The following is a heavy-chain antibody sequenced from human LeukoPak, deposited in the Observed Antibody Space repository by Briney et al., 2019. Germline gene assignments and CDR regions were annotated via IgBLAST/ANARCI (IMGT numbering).Heavy chain of an antibody. J-gene: IGHJ4*02. D-gene: IGHD2-15*01. CDR3: ARELLLDY. V-gene: IGHV3-30*03. CDR1: GFTFSSYG. Sequence: GGSLRLSCAASGFTFSSYGMHWVRQAPGKGLEWVAVISYDGSNKYYADSVKGRFTISRDNAKNSLYLQMNSLRAEDTAVYYCARELLLDYWGQGTLVTVSS. CDR2: ISYDGSNK.